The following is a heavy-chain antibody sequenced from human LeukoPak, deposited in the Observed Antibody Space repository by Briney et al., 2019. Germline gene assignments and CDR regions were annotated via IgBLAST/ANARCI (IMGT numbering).Heavy chain of an antibody. V-gene: IGHV3-23*01. CDR1: GFTFSSFG. D-gene: IGHD3-10*01. CDR3: GKSRWFGEFG. Sequence: PGGSLRLSCVASGFTFSSFGMSWVRQAPGKGLEWISAISGSGDSTYYADSVKGRVTISRDNSKHTLYLQMNSLRGEDTAVYYCGKSRWFGEFGGGQGTLVTVSS. J-gene: IGHJ4*02. CDR2: ISGSGDST.